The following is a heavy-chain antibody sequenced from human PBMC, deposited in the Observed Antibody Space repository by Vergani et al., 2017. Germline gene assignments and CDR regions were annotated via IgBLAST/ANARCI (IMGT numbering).Heavy chain of an antibody. V-gene: IGHV4-59*12. D-gene: IGHD2-2*01. Sequence: QVQLQESGPGLVKPSETLSLTCTVSGGSISSYYWSWIWQHPGKGLEWIGYIYYSGSTNYNPSLKSRVTISVDTSKNQFSLKLGVVTAAATAVYYCAKRVRYCSSTSCPRGGNWFDPWGQGTLVTVSS. CDR2: IYYSGST. CDR3: AKRVRYCSSTSCPRGGNWFDP. J-gene: IGHJ5*02. CDR1: GGSISSYY.